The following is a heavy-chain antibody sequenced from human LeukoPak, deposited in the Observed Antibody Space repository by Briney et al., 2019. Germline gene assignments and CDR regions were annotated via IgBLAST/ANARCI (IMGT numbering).Heavy chain of an antibody. CDR2: IYYSGTT. CDR1: GGSISSSSYY. Sequence: PSETLSLTCIVSGGSISSSSYYWGWIRQPPGKGLEWIGYIYYSGTTNYNPSLKSRVTISVDTSKDQFSLKLSSVTAADTAVYYCAKGGPWYYDSSGYYFDYWGQGTLVTVSS. J-gene: IGHJ4*02. V-gene: IGHV4-61*05. D-gene: IGHD3-22*01. CDR3: AKGGPWYYDSSGYYFDY.